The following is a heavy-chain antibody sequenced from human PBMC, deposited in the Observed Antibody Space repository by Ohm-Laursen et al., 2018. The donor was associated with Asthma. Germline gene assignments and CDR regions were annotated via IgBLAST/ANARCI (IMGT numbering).Heavy chain of an antibody. CDR3: ARGNRYYYDSSGLIDY. CDR2: INHSGST. CDR1: GFTFSSYA. V-gene: IGHV4-34*01. D-gene: IGHD3-22*01. Sequence: LRLSCAASGFTFSSYAMSWVRQPPGKGLEWIGEINHSGSTNYNPSLKSRVTISVDTSKNQFSLKLSSVTAADTAVYYCARGNRYYYDSSGLIDYWGQGTLVTVSS. J-gene: IGHJ4*02.